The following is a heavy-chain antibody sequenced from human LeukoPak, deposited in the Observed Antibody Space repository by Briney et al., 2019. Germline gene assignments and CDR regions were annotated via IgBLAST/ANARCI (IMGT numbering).Heavy chain of an antibody. Sequence: SETLSLTCTVSGGSISTYYWSWIPQPAGKGLEWIGRVYPSGHTRYNPSLEHRVTMSVDTYKKQFSLKLRSVTAADTAVYYCASGGRISAANWFDPWGQGTLVTVSS. V-gene: IGHV4-4*07. CDR1: GGSISTYY. CDR3: ASGGRISAANWFDP. CDR2: VYPSGHT. D-gene: IGHD6-13*01. J-gene: IGHJ5*02.